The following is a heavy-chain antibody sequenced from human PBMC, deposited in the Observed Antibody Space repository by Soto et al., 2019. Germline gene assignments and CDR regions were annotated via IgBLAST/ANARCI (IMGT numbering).Heavy chain of an antibody. Sequence: GGSQILSCAASGFTFGCSAMHWVRQASGKGLEWVGRIRSKANSYATAYAASVKGRFTISRDDSKNTAYLQMNSLKTEDTAVYYCTRLYYYGMDVWGQGTTVTVSS. V-gene: IGHV3-73*01. CDR2: IRSKANSYAT. CDR3: TRLYYYGMDV. J-gene: IGHJ6*02. CDR1: GFTFGCSA.